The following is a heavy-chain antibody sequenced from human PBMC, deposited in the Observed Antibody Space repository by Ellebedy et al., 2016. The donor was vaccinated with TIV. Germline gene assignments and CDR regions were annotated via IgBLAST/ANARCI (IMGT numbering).Heavy chain of an antibody. D-gene: IGHD3-3*02. CDR1: GFTFNDYA. CDR3: AKISPTHRGAFDI. CDR2: FGGRSTTT. J-gene: IGHJ3*02. V-gene: IGHV3-23*01. Sequence: GESLKISXAASGFTFNDYAMNWLRQAPGKGLEWVSVFGGRSTTTYYADSVKGRFTISRDNSKNTLFLQMNSLRGDDTARYYCAKISPTHRGAFDIWGQGTMVTVSS.